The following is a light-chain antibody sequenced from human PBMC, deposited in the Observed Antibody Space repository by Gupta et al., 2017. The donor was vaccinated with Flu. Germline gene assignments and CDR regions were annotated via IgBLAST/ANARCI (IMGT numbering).Light chain of an antibody. CDR2: DVS. Sequence: QSALTQPPSVSGSPGPSVTISCPGTSSDVGSYNRVSWYQQPPGTAPKLMIYDVSNRPSGVPDRFSGSKSGNTASLTISGLQADDEADYYCSSYTSSSTYVFGTGTKVTVL. CDR3: SSYTSSSTYV. V-gene: IGLV2-18*02. J-gene: IGLJ1*01. CDR1: SSDVGSYNR.